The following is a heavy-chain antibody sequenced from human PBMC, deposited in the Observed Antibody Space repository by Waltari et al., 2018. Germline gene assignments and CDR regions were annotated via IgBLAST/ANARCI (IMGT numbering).Heavy chain of an antibody. V-gene: IGHV3-74*01. D-gene: IGHD4-17*01. CDR1: GFTLRSYW. J-gene: IGHJ4*02. Sequence: EVQLVESGGDLVQPGGSLRLSCAASGFTLRSYWMHWVRQTPGKGLLWCAHINSDGSATGNADSVKCRFTISRDNSKNTLYLQMNSLRAEDTAVYYCAKTERTTVTTPGWGQGTLVTVSS. CDR2: INSDGSAT. CDR3: AKTERTTVTTPG.